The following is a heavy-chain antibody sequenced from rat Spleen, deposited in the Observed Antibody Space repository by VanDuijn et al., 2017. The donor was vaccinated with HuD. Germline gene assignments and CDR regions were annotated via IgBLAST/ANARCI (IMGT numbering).Heavy chain of an antibody. V-gene: IGHV5-46*01. J-gene: IGHJ2*01. Sequence: EVQLVESGGGLVQPGRSMKLSCAASGFTFSTFPMAWVRQAPAKGLEWVASISPSGGTTYYRDSVKGRFTVSRDNAKGTLYLQMDSLRSEDTATYYCARDVMSLDYWGQGVMVTVSS. CDR2: ISPSGGTT. CDR3: ARDVMSLDY. CDR1: GFTFSTFP. D-gene: IGHD4-4*01.